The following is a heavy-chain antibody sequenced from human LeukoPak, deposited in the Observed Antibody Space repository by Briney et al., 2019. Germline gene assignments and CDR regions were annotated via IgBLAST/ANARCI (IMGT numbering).Heavy chain of an antibody. J-gene: IGHJ4*02. CDR3: AREVVQLEPDYFDY. CDR1: GGSFSGYY. D-gene: IGHD1-1*01. V-gene: IGHV4-34*01. Sequence: KSSETLSLTCAVYGGSFSGYYWSWIRQPPGKGLEWIGEINHSGSTNYNPSLKSRVTISVDTSKNQFSLKLSSVTAADTAVYYCAREVVQLEPDYFDYWGQGTLVTVSS. CDR2: INHSGST.